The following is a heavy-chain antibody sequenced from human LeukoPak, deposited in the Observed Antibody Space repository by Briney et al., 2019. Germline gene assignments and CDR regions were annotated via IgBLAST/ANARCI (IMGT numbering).Heavy chain of an antibody. V-gene: IGHV4-61*01. D-gene: IGHD2-2*01. CDR3: ASFKKQGIPAPSFDP. Sequence: SETLSLTCTVSGGSVSSGSYYWSWIRQPPGKGLEWIGYIYYSGSTNYNPSLKSRVTISVDTFKNQFSLKLSSVTAADTAVYYCASFKKQGIPAPSFDPWGQGTLVTVSS. CDR2: IYYSGST. J-gene: IGHJ5*02. CDR1: GGSVSSGSYY.